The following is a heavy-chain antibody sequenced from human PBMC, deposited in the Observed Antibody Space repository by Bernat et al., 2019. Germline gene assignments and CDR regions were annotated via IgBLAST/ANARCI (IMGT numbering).Heavy chain of an antibody. CDR3: ARGGGMATVHFDY. J-gene: IGHJ4*02. V-gene: IGHV1-2*04. D-gene: IGHD5-24*01. CDR2: INPSSGGT. Sequence: QVQLVQSGAEVKKPGASVKVSCKASGYTFTGYYMHWVRQAPGQGLEGMGWINPSSGGTNYAQKFQGWVTMTRDTSISTAYMELSRLRSDDTAGYYCARGGGMATVHFDYWGQGTLVAVSS. CDR1: GYTFTGYY.